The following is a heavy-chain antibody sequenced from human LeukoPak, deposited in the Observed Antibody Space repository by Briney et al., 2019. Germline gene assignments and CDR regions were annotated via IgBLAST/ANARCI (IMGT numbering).Heavy chain of an antibody. J-gene: IGHJ4*02. D-gene: IGHD3-22*01. CDR2: ISYDGSEK. Sequence: GGSLRLSCAASGFTFSSYAIHWVRQAPGQGLEWVIVISYDGSEKYYSDSVGGRFTISRDNSKNTLYLQMNSLRAEDTAIYYCARNKHDSSGKIFDYWGQGTLVTVSS. CDR3: ARNKHDSSGKIFDY. V-gene: IGHV3-30-3*01. CDR1: GFTFSSYA.